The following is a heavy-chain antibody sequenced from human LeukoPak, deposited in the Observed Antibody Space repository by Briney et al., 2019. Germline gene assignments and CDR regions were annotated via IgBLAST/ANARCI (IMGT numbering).Heavy chain of an antibody. CDR3: ARNNNHRYWYFDL. J-gene: IGHJ2*01. CDR2: IIPILGIA. CDR1: GGTFSSYT. Sequence: GSSVKVSCKASGGTFSSYTISWVRQAPGQGLEWMGRIIPILGIANYAQKFQGRVTITADKSTSTAYMELSSLRSEDTAVYYCARNNNHRYWYFDLWGRGTLVTVSS. D-gene: IGHD2/OR15-2a*01. V-gene: IGHV1-69*02.